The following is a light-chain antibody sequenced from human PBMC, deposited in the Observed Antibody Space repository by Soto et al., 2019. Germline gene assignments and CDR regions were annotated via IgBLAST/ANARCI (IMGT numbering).Light chain of an antibody. J-gene: IGKJ4*01. CDR3: QQYGSSPLT. Sequence: EIVVXQCXGXXSXSXXERATLXXXARQSVSSHYLAWYQQKPGPTPQVLLYGASPRATDSPDRFSGSGSGTDFTLTISRLEPEDFAVYYCQQYGSSPLTFGGGTKVDI. V-gene: IGKV3-20*01. CDR2: GAS. CDR1: QSVSSHY.